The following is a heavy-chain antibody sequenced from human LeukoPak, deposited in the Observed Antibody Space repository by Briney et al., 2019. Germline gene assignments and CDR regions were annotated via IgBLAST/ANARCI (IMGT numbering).Heavy chain of an antibody. CDR1: GYTFTRYA. CDR3: ARGGPGCSTTSCYGLNYYYYGMDV. Sequence: WASVKVSCKACGYTFTRYAMHWVRQAPGQRLHWMGRINGGSGNTKYSQKFQGRVTITRDTSASTAYMELRSLRSEDTAVYYCARGGPGCSTTSCYGLNYYYYGMDVWGKGTTVTVSS. CDR2: INGGSGNT. J-gene: IGHJ6*04. D-gene: IGHD2-2*01. V-gene: IGHV1-3*01.